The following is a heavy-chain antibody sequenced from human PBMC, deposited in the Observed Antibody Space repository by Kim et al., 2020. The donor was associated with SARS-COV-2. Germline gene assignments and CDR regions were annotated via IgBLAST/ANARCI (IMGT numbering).Heavy chain of an antibody. D-gene: IGHD3-10*01. CDR2: INHSGST. V-gene: IGHV4-34*01. CDR1: GGSFSGYY. J-gene: IGHJ6*02. CDR3: ARVGMVRGVIINYYGMDV. Sequence: SETLSLTCAVYGGSFSGYYWSWIRQPPGKGLEWIGEINHSGSTNYNPSLKSRVTISVDTSKNQFSLKLSSVTAADTAVYYCARVGMVRGVIINYYGMDVWGQGTTVTVSS.